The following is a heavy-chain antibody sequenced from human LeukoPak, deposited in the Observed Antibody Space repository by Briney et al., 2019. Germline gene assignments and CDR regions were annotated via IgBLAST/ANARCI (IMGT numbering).Heavy chain of an antibody. CDR2: INPDSGGT. CDR1: GYTFTGYY. V-gene: IGHV1-2*06. CDR3: ARAYYYDSSGYYRN. J-gene: IGHJ4*02. Sequence: ASVKVSCKASGYTFTGYYMHWVRQAPGQGLEWMGRINPDSGGTNYAQKFQGRVTMTRDTSISTAYMALSRLRSDDTAVYYCARAYYYDSSGYYRNWGQGTLVTVSS. D-gene: IGHD3-22*01.